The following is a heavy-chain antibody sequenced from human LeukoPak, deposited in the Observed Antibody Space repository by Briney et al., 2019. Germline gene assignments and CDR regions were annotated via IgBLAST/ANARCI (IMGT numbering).Heavy chain of an antibody. CDR2: IIPILGIA. CDR1: GGTFSSYA. D-gene: IGHD2-8*01. J-gene: IGHJ5*02. CDR3: ARSPPPGYCTNGVCYTGWFDP. V-gene: IGHV1-69*04. Sequence: SVKVSCKASGGTFSSYAISWVRQAPGQGLEWMGRIIPILGIANYAQKFQGRVTITADKSASTAYMELSSLRSEDTAVYYCARSPPPGYCTNGVCYTGWFDPWGQGTLVTVSS.